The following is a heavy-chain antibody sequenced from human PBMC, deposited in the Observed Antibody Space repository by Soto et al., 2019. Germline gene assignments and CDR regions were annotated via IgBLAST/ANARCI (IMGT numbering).Heavy chain of an antibody. V-gene: IGHV1-69*02. D-gene: IGHD3-10*01. CDR1: GDTFAFYS. CDR2: INPILSMS. Sequence: QVQLVQSGAEVKRPGSSVKVSCKASGDTFAFYSINWVRQAPGLGLEWMGRINPILSMSNYAQRFQGRVTMTADKSTSTAYMVLNSLRSEYTGMYYCATSYGSGYRAFDYWGQGALVTVSS. J-gene: IGHJ4*02. CDR3: ATSYGSGYRAFDY.